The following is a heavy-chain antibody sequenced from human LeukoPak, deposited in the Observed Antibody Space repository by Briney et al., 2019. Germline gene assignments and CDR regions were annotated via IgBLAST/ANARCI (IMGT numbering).Heavy chain of an antibody. CDR3: ARDGAYYYDSSGYYQFDY. D-gene: IGHD3-22*01. Sequence: ASVKVSCKASGYTFTSYGISWVRQAPGQGLEWMGWISSYNGNTNYAQKLQGRVTMTTDTSTSTAYMELRSLRSDDTAVYYCARDGAYYYDSSGYYQFDYWGQGTLVTVSS. V-gene: IGHV1-18*01. CDR2: ISSYNGNT. J-gene: IGHJ4*02. CDR1: GYTFTSYG.